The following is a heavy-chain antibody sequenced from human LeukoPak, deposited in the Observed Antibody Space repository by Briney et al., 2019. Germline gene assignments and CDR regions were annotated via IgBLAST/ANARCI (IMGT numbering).Heavy chain of an antibody. CDR3: ARHGYCSGGRCYNAVYWFAP. J-gene: IGHJ5*02. V-gene: IGHV4-39*01. Sequence: SETLSLTCTLSVGSISSSSDYSGSARQPRSDWLGWIVSIYYSVIAYYNPSLKSRVTIPVDTSNNQFPLNLSCVTAADTAVYYCARHGYCSGGRCYNAVYWFAPWGQGTLVTVSS. CDR1: VGSISSSSDY. D-gene: IGHD2-15*01. CDR2: IYYSVIA.